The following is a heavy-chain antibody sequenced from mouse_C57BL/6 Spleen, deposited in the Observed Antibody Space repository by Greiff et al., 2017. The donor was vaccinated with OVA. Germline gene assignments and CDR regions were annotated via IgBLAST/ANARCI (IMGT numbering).Heavy chain of an antibody. D-gene: IGHD1-1*01. CDR2: IYPGDGGT. CDR1: GYAFSSSW. J-gene: IGHJ3*01. V-gene: IGHV1-82*01. Sequence: QVQLQQSGPELVKPGASVKISCKASGYAFSSSWMNWVKQRPGKGLEWIGRIYPGDGGTNYNGKFKGKATLTADTSSSTAYMQLSSLTSEDSAVYFCAHYYGSLWGQGTLVTVSA. CDR3: AHYYGSL.